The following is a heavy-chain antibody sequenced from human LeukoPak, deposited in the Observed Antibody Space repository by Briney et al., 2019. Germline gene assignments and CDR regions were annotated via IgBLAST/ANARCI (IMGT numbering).Heavy chain of an antibody. Sequence: SETLSLTCTVSGGSISSSSYYWGWIRQPPGTGLEWIGSIYYSGSTYYNPSLKSRVTISVDTSKNQFSLKLSSVTAADTAVYYCARGIAAAGTWYWGQGTLVTVSS. D-gene: IGHD6-13*01. CDR1: GGSISSSSYY. J-gene: IGHJ4*02. CDR2: IYYSGST. CDR3: ARGIAAAGTWY. V-gene: IGHV4-39*01.